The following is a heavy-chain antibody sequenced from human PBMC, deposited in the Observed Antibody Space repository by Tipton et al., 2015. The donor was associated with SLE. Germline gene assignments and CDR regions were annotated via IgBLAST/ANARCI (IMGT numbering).Heavy chain of an antibody. J-gene: IGHJ3*02. CDR1: GYSISSGYY. CDR3: ARDGGYAFDI. Sequence: TLSLTCAVSGYSISSGYYWGWIRQPLGKGLEWIGSIYHSGSTYYNPSLKSRVTISVDTSKNQFSLKLSSVTAADTAVYYCARDGGYAFDIWGQGTMVTVSS. CDR2: IYHSGST. V-gene: IGHV4-38-2*02. D-gene: IGHD3-16*01.